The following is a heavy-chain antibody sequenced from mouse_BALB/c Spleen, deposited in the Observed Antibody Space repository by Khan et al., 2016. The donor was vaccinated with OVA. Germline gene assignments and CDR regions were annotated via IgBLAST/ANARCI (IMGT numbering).Heavy chain of an antibody. V-gene: IGHV1S81*02. J-gene: IGHJ3*01. D-gene: IGHD2-2*01. Sequence: QVQLKQSGAELVKPGDSVRLSCKASGYTFTSYYLYWVKQRPGQGLEWIGDINPSSGGTNFNEKFKSKATLTVDKSSSTAYIQLNSLTSEDSAVYYCTRSGYGSFAYWGRGTLVTVSA. CDR1: GYTFTSYY. CDR3: TRSGYGSFAY. CDR2: INPSSGGT.